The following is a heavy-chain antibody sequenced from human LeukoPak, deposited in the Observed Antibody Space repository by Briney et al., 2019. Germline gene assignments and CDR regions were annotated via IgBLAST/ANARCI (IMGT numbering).Heavy chain of an antibody. Sequence: ASVKVSCKASGYTFTSYYMHWVRQAPGQGLEWMGIINPSGGSKNYEQKFQGRVTMNRDTSTSTVYMELSSLRSEDTAVYYCARGGWDQYDFRINYYYYYMDVWGKGTTVTVSS. CDR1: GYTFTSYY. V-gene: IGHV1-46*03. CDR2: INPSGGSK. J-gene: IGHJ6*03. D-gene: IGHD3-3*01. CDR3: ARGGWDQYDFRINYYYYYMDV.